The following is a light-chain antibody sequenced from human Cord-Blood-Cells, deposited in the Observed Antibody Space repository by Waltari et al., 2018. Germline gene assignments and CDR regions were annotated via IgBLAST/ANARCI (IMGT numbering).Light chain of an antibody. J-gene: IGLJ3*02. Sequence: QSALTQPASVSGSPGQSITISCTGTSSDVGSYNLVSWYQQHPGKAPKLRIYEGSKRTSGLSDRFPGYKSGDTAALAIPGLQAEDEADYYCCSYAGSSSWVFGGGTKLTVL. CDR1: SSDVGSYNL. CDR3: CSYAGSSSWV. CDR2: EGS. V-gene: IGLV2-23*01.